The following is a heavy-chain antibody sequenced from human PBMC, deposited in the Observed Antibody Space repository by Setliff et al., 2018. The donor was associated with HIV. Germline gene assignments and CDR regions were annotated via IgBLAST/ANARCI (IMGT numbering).Heavy chain of an antibody. Sequence: PSETLSLTCTVSSGPISTYYWTWIRQPPGKGLEYIGYIYYTGSTDYNPSLNGRVTISIDMSKSQFSLKLNSVTAADTAVYYCARAPTPYFGNNKSSWPDAFDIWGLGTMVTVS. CDR2: IYYTGST. D-gene: IGHD3-10*01. CDR1: SGPISTYY. CDR3: ARAPTPYFGNNKSSWPDAFDI. J-gene: IGHJ3*02. V-gene: IGHV4-59*01.